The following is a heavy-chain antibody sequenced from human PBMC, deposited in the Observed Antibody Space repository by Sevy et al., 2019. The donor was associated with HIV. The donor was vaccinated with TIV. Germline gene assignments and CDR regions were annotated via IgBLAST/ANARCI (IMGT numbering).Heavy chain of an antibody. Sequence: GGSLRLSCAASGFTFNIYSMNWVRLAPGKGLEWVSSLSGSSSYIVYADSVKGRFTISRDNAKNSLYLQMNSLRAEDTAVYYCARGRGDPRADCFDYWGQGTLVTVSS. V-gene: IGHV3-21*01. CDR3: ARGRGDPRADCFDY. CDR1: GFTFNIYS. CDR2: LSGSSSYI. J-gene: IGHJ4*02. D-gene: IGHD2-21*02.